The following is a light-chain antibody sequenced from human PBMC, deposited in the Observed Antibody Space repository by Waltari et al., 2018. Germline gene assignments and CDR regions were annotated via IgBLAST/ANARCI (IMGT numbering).Light chain of an antibody. Sequence: QTVVTQEPSLTVSPGGTVTLTCASSTGAVTSGSFPTWFQQRPGQPPRSLIYSANNKHSGTPARFSGSLIGGKADLTLSGVQPEDEAEYYCLLFYGGAYVFGTGTKLTVL. V-gene: IGLV7-43*01. CDR3: LLFYGGAYV. CDR2: SAN. J-gene: IGLJ1*01. CDR1: TGAVTSGSF.